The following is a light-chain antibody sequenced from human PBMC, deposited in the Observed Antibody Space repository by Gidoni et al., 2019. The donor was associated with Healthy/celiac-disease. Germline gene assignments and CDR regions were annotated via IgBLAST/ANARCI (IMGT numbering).Light chain of an antibody. CDR1: QDISNY. Sequence: DIQMTQSPSSLSASVGDRVTITCQASQDISNYLNWYQQKPGKAPKLLIYDASNLETGGPSRFSGSGSGTDFTFTISSLQPEDIATYYCQQYDNLPYTCGQGTKLEIK. CDR2: DAS. CDR3: QQYDNLPYT. V-gene: IGKV1-33*01. J-gene: IGKJ2*01.